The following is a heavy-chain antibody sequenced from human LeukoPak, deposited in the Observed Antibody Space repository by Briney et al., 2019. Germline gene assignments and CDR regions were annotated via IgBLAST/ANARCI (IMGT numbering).Heavy chain of an antibody. CDR3: ARDRQLSYSSSWPDY. CDR2: PNSGGT. J-gene: IGHJ4*02. D-gene: IGHD6-13*01. V-gene: IGHV1-2*02. Sequence: PNSGGTNYAQKFQGRVTMTRDTSISTAYMELSRLRSDDTAVYYCARDRQLSYSSSWPDYWGQGTLVTVSS.